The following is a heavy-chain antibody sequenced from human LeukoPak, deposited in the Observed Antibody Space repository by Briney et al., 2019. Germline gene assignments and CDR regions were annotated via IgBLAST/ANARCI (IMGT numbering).Heavy chain of an antibody. J-gene: IGHJ4*02. V-gene: IGHV5-51*01. CDR1: GYSFTSYW. CDR2: IYPGDSDT. CDR3: ARHSRSYDSSGYFDY. Sequence: GESLKISCKGSGYSFTSYWIGWVRQMPGKGLEWMGIIYPGDSDTRYCPSFQGQVTISADKSISTAYLQWSSLKASDTAMYYCARHSRSYDSSGYFDYWGQGTLVTVSS. D-gene: IGHD3-22*01.